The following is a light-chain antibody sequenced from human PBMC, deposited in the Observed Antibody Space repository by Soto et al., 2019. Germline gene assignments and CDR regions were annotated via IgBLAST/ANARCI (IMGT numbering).Light chain of an antibody. CDR3: QQYNAWPPYT. Sequence: EIVMTQSPATLSVSPGDRATLSCRASQSVTDNLAWYQQRPGQSPRLLIYGASVRARGVPARFSGSGSGTDFTLSIRRLQSEDFAVYYCQQYNAWPPYTFGQGTKLEIK. CDR2: GAS. CDR1: QSVTDN. V-gene: IGKV3D-15*01. J-gene: IGKJ2*01.